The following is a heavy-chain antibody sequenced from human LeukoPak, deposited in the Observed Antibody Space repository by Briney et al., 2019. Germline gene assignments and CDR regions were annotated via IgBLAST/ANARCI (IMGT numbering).Heavy chain of an antibody. V-gene: IGHV1-69*05. CDR2: IIPIFATA. CDR1: GGTFSSYG. Sequence: GSSVKVSCKASGGTFSSYGISWVRQAPGQGLEWMGTIIPIFATANYAQKFQGRVTITTDESTSTAYMELSSLRSEDTAVYYCAKTITYYYDSSAYPSFDYWGQGTLVTVSS. CDR3: AKTITYYYDSSAYPSFDY. D-gene: IGHD3-22*01. J-gene: IGHJ4*02.